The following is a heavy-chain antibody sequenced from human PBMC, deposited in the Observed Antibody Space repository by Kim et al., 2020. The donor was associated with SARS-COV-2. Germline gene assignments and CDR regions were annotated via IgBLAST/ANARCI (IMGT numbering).Heavy chain of an antibody. J-gene: IGHJ6*02. V-gene: IGHV3-9*01. D-gene: IGHD3-22*01. CDR1: GFTFDDYA. CDR3: AKDSYDSSGYYYYYGMDV. Sequence: GGSLRLSCAASGFTFDDYAMHWVRQAPGKGLEWVSGISWNSGSIGYADSVKGRFTISRDNAKNSLYLQMNSLRAEDTALYYCAKDSYDSSGYYYYYGMDVWGQGTTVTVSS. CDR2: ISWNSGSI.